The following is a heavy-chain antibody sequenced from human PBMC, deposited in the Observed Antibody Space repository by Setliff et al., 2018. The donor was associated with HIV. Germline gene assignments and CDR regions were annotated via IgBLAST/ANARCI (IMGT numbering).Heavy chain of an antibody. Sequence: SETLSLTCAVSGGSFRGYYWNWIRQSPDKGLEWIGEIDHSGSTNYNPSLRSRVIMSADTPNSQFSLNLTSLTAGDTAVYYCARGTKGSRGSVTRINWFDTWGQGTLVTVSS. V-gene: IGHV4-34*01. CDR2: IDHSGST. CDR3: ARGTKGSRGSVTRINWFDT. D-gene: IGHD6-13*01. J-gene: IGHJ5*02. CDR1: GGSFRGYY.